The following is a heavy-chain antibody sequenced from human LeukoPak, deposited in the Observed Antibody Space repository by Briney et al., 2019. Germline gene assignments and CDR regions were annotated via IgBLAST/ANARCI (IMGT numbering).Heavy chain of an antibody. D-gene: IGHD6-19*01. CDR2: ISGSGGST. J-gene: IGHJ4*02. Sequence: PGGSLRLSCAASGFTFSSYAMSWVRQAPGKGLEWVSAISGSGGSTYYADSVKGRFTISRDNSKNTLYLQMNSLRAVDTAVYYCAKDREVAGMYYFDYWGQGTLVTVSS. CDR1: GFTFSSYA. CDR3: AKDREVAGMYYFDY. V-gene: IGHV3-23*01.